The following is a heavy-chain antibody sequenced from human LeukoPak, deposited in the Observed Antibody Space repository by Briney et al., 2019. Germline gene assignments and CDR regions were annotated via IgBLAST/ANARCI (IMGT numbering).Heavy chain of an antibody. J-gene: IGHJ6*03. D-gene: IGHD6-6*01. CDR3: ARDDGGSSSSRYYYYMDV. CDR1: GVSISSSNSY. CDR2: IYYSGNT. V-gene: IGHV4-39*02. Sequence: SETLSLTCTVSGVSISSSNSYWGWIRQPPGKGLEWIGSIYYSGNTYYNASLKSQVSISIDTSKNQFSLKLSSVTAADTAVYYCARDDGGSSSSRYYYYMDVWGKGTTVTVSS.